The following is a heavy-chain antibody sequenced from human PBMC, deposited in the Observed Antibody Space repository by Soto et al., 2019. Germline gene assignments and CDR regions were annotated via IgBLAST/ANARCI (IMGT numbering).Heavy chain of an antibody. V-gene: IGHV1-2*04. CDR2: INPNSGGT. Sequence: ASVKVSCKASGYTFTGYYMHWVRQAPGQGLEWMGWINPNSGGTNYAQKFQGWVTMTRDTSISTAYMELSRLRSEDTAVYYCAGDSSYIVATQAAVAGTNGMDVWGQGTTVTVSS. J-gene: IGHJ6*02. CDR3: AGDSSYIVATQAAVAGTNGMDV. CDR1: GYTFTGYY. D-gene: IGHD6-19*01.